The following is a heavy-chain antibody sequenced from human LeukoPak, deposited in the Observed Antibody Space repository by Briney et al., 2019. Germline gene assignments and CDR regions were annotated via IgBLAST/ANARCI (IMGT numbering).Heavy chain of an antibody. J-gene: IGHJ4*02. CDR2: IYYSGST. CDR3: ARIPGLGELSLSFDY. CDR1: GGSIGSSSYY. D-gene: IGHD3-16*02. V-gene: IGHV4-39*01. Sequence: PSETLSLTCTVSGGSIGSSSYYWGWIRQPPGKGLEWIGSIYYSGSTYYNPSLKSRVTISVDTSKNQFSLKLSSVTAADTAVYYCARIPGLGELSLSFDYWGQGTLITVSS.